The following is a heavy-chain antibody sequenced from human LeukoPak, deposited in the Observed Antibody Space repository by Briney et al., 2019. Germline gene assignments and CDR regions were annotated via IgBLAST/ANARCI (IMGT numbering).Heavy chain of an antibody. Sequence: RASVKVSCKASGGTFSSYAISWVRQAPGQGLECMGRIIPIFGTANYAQKFQGRVTITTDESTSTAYMELSSLRSEDTAVYYCARAYDSSGYFAYFDYWGQGTLVTVSS. CDR1: GGTFSSYA. CDR3: ARAYDSSGYFAYFDY. V-gene: IGHV1-69*05. D-gene: IGHD3-22*01. CDR2: IIPIFGTA. J-gene: IGHJ4*02.